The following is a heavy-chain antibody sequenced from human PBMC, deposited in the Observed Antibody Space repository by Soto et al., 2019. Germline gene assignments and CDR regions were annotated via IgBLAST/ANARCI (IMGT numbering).Heavy chain of an antibody. V-gene: IGHV1-69*13. D-gene: IGHD3-22*01. CDR3: ARDQIVVPRKGGLSYYYYGMDV. CDR1: GGIFAAYA. J-gene: IGHJ6*02. CDR2: IIPIFGTT. Sequence: ASVKVSCKASGGIFAAYAFIWVRQAPGQGLEWMGTIIPIFGTTIYAQKFQGRVSITADESTTTAYMELSSLRSEDTAVYYCARDQIVVPRKGGLSYYYYGMDVWGQGTTVTVSS.